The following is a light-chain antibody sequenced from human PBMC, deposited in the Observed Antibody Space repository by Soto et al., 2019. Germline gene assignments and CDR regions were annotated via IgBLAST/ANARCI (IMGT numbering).Light chain of an antibody. CDR1: ALSKQY. CDR2: KDT. V-gene: IGLV3-25*03. CDR3: QSADSSGTYV. Sequence: SYELTQPPSVSGSPGQTARITCSGDALSKQYAYWYQQKPGQAPVLVIYKDTERPAGIPERFSGSSSGTTVTLTISGVQAEDEADYYCQSADSSGTYVFGNGTKLTVL. J-gene: IGLJ1*01.